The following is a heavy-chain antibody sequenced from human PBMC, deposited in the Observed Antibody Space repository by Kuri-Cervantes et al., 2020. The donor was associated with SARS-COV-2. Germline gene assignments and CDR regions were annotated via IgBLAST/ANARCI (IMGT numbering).Heavy chain of an antibody. CDR2: ISYDGSNK. J-gene: IGHJ6*03. V-gene: IGHV3-30-3*01. Sequence: GESLKISCAASGFTFSSYAMHWVRQAPGKGLEWVAVISYDGSNKYYADSVKGRFTISRDNAKNSLYLQMNSLRAEDTAVYCCARAFEGYYYYMDVWGKGTTVTVSS. CDR1: GFTFSSYA. D-gene: IGHD3-9*01. CDR3: ARAFEGYYYYMDV.